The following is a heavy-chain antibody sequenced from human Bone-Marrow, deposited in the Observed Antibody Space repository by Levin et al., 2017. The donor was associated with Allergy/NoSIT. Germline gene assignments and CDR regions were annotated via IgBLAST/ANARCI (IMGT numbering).Heavy chain of an antibody. CDR2: IRSKANSYAT. D-gene: IGHD1-26*01. Sequence: GASVKVSCAASGFTFSGSAMHWVRQASGKGLEGVGRIRSKANSYATAYAASVKGRFTISRDDSKNTAYLQMNSLKTEDTAVYYCTSRNPGYSGHTYYGMDVWGQGTTVTVSS. CDR3: TSRNPGYSGHTYYGMDV. CDR1: GFTFSGSA. V-gene: IGHV3-73*01. J-gene: IGHJ6*02.